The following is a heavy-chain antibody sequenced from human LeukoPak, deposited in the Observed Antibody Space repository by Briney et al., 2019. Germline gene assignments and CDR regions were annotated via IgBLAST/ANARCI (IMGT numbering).Heavy chain of an antibody. CDR1: GFTFSSYS. D-gene: IGHD7-27*01. CDR2: ISSSSSYI. J-gene: IGHJ3*02. Sequence: GGSLRLSCAASGFTFSSYSMNWVRQAPGKGLEWVSSISSSSSYIYYADSVKGRFTISRDNAKNSPYLQMNSLRAEDTAVYYCARDLGPDAFDIWGQGTMVTVSS. V-gene: IGHV3-21*01. CDR3: ARDLGPDAFDI.